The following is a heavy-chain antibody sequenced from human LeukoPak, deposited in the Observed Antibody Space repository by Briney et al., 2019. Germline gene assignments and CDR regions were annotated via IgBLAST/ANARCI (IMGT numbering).Heavy chain of an antibody. CDR2: IYADGST. D-gene: IGHD3-10*01. CDR3: AREESLTHFHGMDV. J-gene: IGHJ6*02. V-gene: IGHV4-4*07. Sequence: SETLSLTCIVSGGSISRYYWSWIRQPAGKGLEWIGRIYADGSTRYNPSLNRRVTMSADTSKNQFSLNLNSVTAADTAVYYCAREESLTHFHGMDVWGQGTTVTVSS. CDR1: GGSISRYY.